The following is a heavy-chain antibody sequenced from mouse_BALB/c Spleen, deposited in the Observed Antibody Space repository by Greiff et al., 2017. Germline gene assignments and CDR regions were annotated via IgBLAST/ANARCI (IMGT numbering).Heavy chain of an antibody. CDR2: IYPGDVNT. CDR3: AKDSPGQHYYSMDY. Sequence: QVQLQQSGPELVKPGASVRISCKASGYTFTSYYIHWVKQRPGQGLEWIGWIYPGDVNTKYNEKFKGKATLTADKSSSTAYMQLSSLTSEDSAVYFYAKDSPGQHYYSMDYWGQGTSVTVSS. CDR1: GYTFTSYY. D-gene: IGHD3-2*01. J-gene: IGHJ4*01. V-gene: IGHV1S56*01.